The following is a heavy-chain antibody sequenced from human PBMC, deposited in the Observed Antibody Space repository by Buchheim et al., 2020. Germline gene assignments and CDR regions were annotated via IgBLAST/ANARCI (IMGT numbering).Heavy chain of an antibody. J-gene: IGHJ4*02. CDR2: ISSSSSTI. CDR3: ARVEITIFGVVIIGTDY. V-gene: IGHV3-48*01. CDR1: GFTFSSYS. Sequence: EVQLVESGGGLVRPGGSLRLSCAASGFTFSSYSMNWVRQAPGKGLEWVSYISSSSSTIYYADSVKGRFTISRDNAKNSLYLQMNSLRAEDTAVYYCARVEITIFGVVIIGTDYWGQGTL. D-gene: IGHD3-3*01.